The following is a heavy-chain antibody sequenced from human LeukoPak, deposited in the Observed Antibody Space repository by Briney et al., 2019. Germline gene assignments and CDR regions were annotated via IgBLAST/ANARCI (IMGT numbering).Heavy chain of an antibody. CDR1: GGSIRSGGSIGSFY. J-gene: IGHJ4*02. CDR2: TDAAGST. D-gene: IGHD6-13*01. Sequence: SQTLSLTCAVSGGSIRSGGSIGSFYWSWIRQPAGKGLEWIGRTDAAGSTSYNPSLRSRVSISVDTSKNQFSLKLSSVTAADTAVYYCARHGGVDGSWYDFDYWGQGTLVTVSS. V-gene: IGHV4-61*02. CDR3: ARHGGVDGSWYDFDY.